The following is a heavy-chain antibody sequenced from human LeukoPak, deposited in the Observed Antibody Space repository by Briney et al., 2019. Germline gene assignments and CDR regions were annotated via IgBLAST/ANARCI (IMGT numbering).Heavy chain of an antibody. CDR3: ARAIETYYDDWIGTYYMDV. CDR1: GGSISTGGYH. Sequence: SETLSLTCTVSGGSISTGGYHWSWIRQHPGKGLEWIGYIYYSGTTYYNPSLKSRLTISVDTSKNQFSLKPSSVTAADTAVYYCARAIETYYDDWIGTYYMDVWGKGTTVTVSS. V-gene: IGHV4-31*03. J-gene: IGHJ6*03. D-gene: IGHD3-3*01. CDR2: IYYSGTT.